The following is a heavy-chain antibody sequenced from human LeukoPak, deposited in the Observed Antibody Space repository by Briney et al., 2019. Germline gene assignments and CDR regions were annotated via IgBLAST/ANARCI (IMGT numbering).Heavy chain of an antibody. Sequence: SETLSLTCAVYGGSFSGYYWSWIRQPPGKGLEWIGEINHSGSTNYNPSLKSRVTISVDTSKNQFSLELSSVTAADTAVYYCARESGDGIAAAGGVDYWGQGTLVTVSS. CDR1: GGSFSGYY. V-gene: IGHV4-34*01. J-gene: IGHJ4*02. CDR3: ARESGDGIAAAGGVDY. D-gene: IGHD6-13*01. CDR2: INHSGST.